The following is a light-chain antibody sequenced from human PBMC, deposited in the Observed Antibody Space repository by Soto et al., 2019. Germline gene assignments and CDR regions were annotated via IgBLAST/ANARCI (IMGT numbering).Light chain of an antibody. CDR2: DAS. CDR1: QSISSW. CDR3: QQYENYWT. Sequence: DIEMTQSPSTLSASVGDRFTITCRASQSISSWLAWYQHKPGKAPKLLIYDASNLDSGVPSRFSGSGSGTGFSLTISNLQPDDCATYYCQQYENYWTFGQGTKVDIK. J-gene: IGKJ1*01. V-gene: IGKV1-5*01.